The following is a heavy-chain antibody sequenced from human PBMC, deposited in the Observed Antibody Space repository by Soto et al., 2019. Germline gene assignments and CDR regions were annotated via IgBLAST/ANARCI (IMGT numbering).Heavy chain of an antibody. Sequence: QVQLVESGGGVVQPGRSLRLSCAASGFTFSSYGMHWVRQAPGKGLEWVAVIWYDGSNKYYADSVKGRFTISRDNSKTMLYLQRHSLRAEETAVYYCARDGVRVLGVIIGLNHYYYYYGMDVWGQGNTVTVSS. D-gene: IGHD3-10*01. V-gene: IGHV3-33*01. CDR1: GFTFSSYG. J-gene: IGHJ6*02. CDR3: ARDGVRVLGVIIGLNHYYYYYGMDV. CDR2: IWYDGSNK.